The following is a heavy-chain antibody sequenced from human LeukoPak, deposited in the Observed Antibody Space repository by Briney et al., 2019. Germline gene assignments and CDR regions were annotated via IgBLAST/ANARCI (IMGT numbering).Heavy chain of an antibody. V-gene: IGHV3-48*02. Sequence: GGSLRLSCAASGFTFRTYSMNWVRQAPGKGLEWVSYISSSPTTIYYADSVKGRFTISRDDARNSLFLQMNSLRDEDTAVYYCARGFSSGRGAFDYWGQGTLVTVSS. CDR2: ISSSPTTI. J-gene: IGHJ4*02. CDR3: ARGFSSGRGAFDY. CDR1: GFTFRTYS. D-gene: IGHD6-19*01.